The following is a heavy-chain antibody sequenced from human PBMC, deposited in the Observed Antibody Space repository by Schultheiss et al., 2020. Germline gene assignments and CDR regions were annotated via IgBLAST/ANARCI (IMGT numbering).Heavy chain of an antibody. CDR3: ATQSSYDILTGYSPWGAFDI. D-gene: IGHD3-9*01. CDR2: IYYSGST. CDR1: GGSISSGGYY. Sequence: SETLSLTCTVSGGSISSGGYYWSWIRQHPGKGLEWIGYIYYSGSTYYNPSLKSRVTISVDTSKNQFSLKLSSVTAADTAVYYCATQSSYDILTGYSPWGAFDIWGQGTMVTVSS. J-gene: IGHJ3*02. V-gene: IGHV4-31*03.